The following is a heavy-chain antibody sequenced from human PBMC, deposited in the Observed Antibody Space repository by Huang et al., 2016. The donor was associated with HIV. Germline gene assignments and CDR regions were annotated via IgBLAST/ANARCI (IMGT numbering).Heavy chain of an antibody. CDR1: GFSFANYA. D-gene: IGHD5-12*01. J-gene: IGHJ3*01. CDR3: TREYTVAGAFDL. CDR2: RSNDGSSR. Sequence: QVQLVESGGGVVQPGRSLRLSCADFGFSFANYARHWVRQAPGKRWELVTFRSNDGSSRYYADSVKGRFTISRDNFKNALYLQMNRLRGDDTAVYYCTREYTVAGAFDLWGQGTMVTVSS. V-gene: IGHV3-30-3*01.